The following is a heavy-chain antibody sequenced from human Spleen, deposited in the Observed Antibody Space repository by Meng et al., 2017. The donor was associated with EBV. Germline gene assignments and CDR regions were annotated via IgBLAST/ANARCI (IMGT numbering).Heavy chain of an antibody. Sequence: QVQLVQAGAEVKKPGSSVKFSCKGSGGTFSSYAINWVRQAPGQGLEWMGGIIPIVGTTNYAQKFQDRLTITADKSTSTAYMESSSPRSEDTAVYYCATVLRYSGFVDWGQGTLVTVSS. CDR1: GGTFSSYA. J-gene: IGHJ4*02. D-gene: IGHD5-12*01. CDR2: IIPIVGTT. V-gene: IGHV1-69*06. CDR3: ATVLRYSGFVD.